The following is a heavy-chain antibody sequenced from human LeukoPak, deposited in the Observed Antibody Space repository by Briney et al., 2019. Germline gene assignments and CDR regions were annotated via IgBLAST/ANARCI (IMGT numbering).Heavy chain of an antibody. Sequence: SGGSLRLSCAASGFTFSSYGMSWVRQAPGKGLEWVSGINWNGGSTGYADSVKGRFTISRDNAKNSLYLQMNSLRAEDTALYHCAGEPPRGYYDSSGTPLFDYWGQGTLGTVSS. V-gene: IGHV3-20*01. CDR2: INWNGGST. CDR3: AGEPPRGYYDSSGTPLFDY. D-gene: IGHD3-22*01. CDR1: GFTFSSYG. J-gene: IGHJ4*02.